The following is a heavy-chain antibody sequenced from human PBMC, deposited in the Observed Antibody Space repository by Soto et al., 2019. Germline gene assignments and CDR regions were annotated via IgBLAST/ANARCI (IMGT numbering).Heavy chain of an antibody. V-gene: IGHV1-69*01. CDR1: GVTFSSET. CDR3: ATEFGDTPASPFAS. J-gene: IGHJ4*02. D-gene: IGHD2-21*01. Sequence: QVQLVQSGAEVKKPGSSVKVSCKASGVTFSSETISWVRQAPGQGLEWVGGIIPLFGTANYAQKFQGRVTITADESTSTLYIELSSLRSDATAVYYCATEFGDTPASPFASWGQGTLVTVSS. CDR2: IIPLFGTA.